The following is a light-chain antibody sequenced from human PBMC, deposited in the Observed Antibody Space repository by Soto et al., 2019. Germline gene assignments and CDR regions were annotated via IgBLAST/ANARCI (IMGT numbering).Light chain of an antibody. CDR1: TSDVGGYNY. CDR3: SSYTSSRTLLYV. J-gene: IGLJ1*01. CDR2: DVS. Sequence: QSALTQPASVSGSPGQAITISCTGTTSDVGGYNYVSWYQQQPGKAPKLMIYDVSNRPSGVSNRFSGSKSGNTASLTISGLHAEDEANYFCSSYTSSRTLLYVFGTGTKLTVL. V-gene: IGLV2-14*01.